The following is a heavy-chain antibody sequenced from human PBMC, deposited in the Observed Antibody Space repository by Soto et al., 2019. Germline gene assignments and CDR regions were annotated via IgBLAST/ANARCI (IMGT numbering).Heavy chain of an antibody. D-gene: IGHD6-19*01. V-gene: IGHV3-43*01. CDR3: AKQWALIAVAGSYFDY. J-gene: IGHJ4*02. Sequence: WGSLRLSCAASGFTFCDYTIHFGRQAPCKCLEWVSLISWDGGSTYYADSVKGRFTISRDNSKNSLYLQMNSLRTEDTALYYCAKQWALIAVAGSYFDYWGQGTLVTVSS. CDR2: ISWDGGST. CDR1: GFTFCDYT.